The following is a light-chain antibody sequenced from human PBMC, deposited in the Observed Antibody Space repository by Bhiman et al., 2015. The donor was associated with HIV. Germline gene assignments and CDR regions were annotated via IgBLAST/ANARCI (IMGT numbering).Light chain of an antibody. J-gene: IGLJ3*02. Sequence: QSVLTQPPSVSGAPGQRVTISCTGNSSNIGAGYDVHWYQLLPGTAPKLLIYDNNNRPSGVPDRFSGSKSGTSASLAIGGLRSEDEADYYCATWDDSLSVWVFGGGTKVTVL. CDR2: DNN. CDR1: SSNIGAGYD. CDR3: ATWDDSLSVWV. V-gene: IGLV1-50*01.